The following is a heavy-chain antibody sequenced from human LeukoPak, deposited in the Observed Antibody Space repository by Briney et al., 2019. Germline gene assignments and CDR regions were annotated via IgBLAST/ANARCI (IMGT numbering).Heavy chain of an antibody. V-gene: IGHV1-8*03. CDR2: MNPNSGNT. J-gene: IGHJ5*02. D-gene: IGHD2-2*01. Sequence: ASVKVSCKASGYTFTSYDINWVRQATGQGLEWMGWMNPNSGNTGYAQKFQGRVTITRNTSISTAYMELRSLRSDDTAVYYCARDNPRRGYQLLSGDWFDPWGQGTLVTVSP. CDR3: ARDNPRRGYQLLSGDWFDP. CDR1: GYTFTSYD.